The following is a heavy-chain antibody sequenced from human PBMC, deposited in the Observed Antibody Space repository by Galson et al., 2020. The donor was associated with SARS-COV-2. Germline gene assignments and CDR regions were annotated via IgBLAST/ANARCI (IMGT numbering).Heavy chain of an antibody. CDR2: IRSKAYGGTT. CDR1: GFTFGDYA. V-gene: IGHV3-49*03. Sequence: GGSLRLSCTASGFTFGDYAMSWFRQAPGKGLEWVGFIRSKAYGGTTEYAASVKGRFTISRDDSKSIAYLQMNSLKTEDTAVYYCTRDYYESSGYYYLYYYYGMDVWGQGTTVTVSS. D-gene: IGHD3-22*01. J-gene: IGHJ6*02. CDR3: TRDYYESSGYYYLYYYYGMDV.